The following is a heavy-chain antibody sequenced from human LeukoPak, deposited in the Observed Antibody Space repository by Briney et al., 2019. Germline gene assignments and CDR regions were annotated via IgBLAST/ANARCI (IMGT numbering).Heavy chain of an antibody. Sequence: GGSLRLSCSASGFTFSTYAMHWVRQAPGKGLEYVSGISSNGGTTYYADSVKGGFTISRDNSKNTLYLQMSSLRAEDAAVYYCVKDHDWGAFHIWGQGTMVTVSS. CDR1: GFTFSTYA. V-gene: IGHV3-64D*06. J-gene: IGHJ3*02. CDR2: ISSNGGTT. D-gene: IGHD7-27*01. CDR3: VKDHDWGAFHI.